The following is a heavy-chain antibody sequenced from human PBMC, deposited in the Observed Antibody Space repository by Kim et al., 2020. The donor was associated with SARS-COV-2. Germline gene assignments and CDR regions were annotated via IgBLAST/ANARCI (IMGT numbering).Heavy chain of an antibody. D-gene: IGHD3-10*01. V-gene: IGHV1-3*01. CDR3: ARDQGSGSYQRYYYGMDV. J-gene: IGHJ6*02. Sequence: QGRVTITRDTSASTAYMELSSLRSEDTAVYYCARDQGSGSYQRYYYGMDVWGQGTTVTVSS.